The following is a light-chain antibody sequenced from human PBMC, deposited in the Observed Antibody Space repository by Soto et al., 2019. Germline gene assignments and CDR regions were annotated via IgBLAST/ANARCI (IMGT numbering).Light chain of an antibody. Sequence: QSALTQPASVSGSPGQSITISCTGTSSDVGSYNLVSWYQQHPGTAPKLMIYEAFKRPSGVSNRFSGSKSGDTASLTISGLQAEDEADYYCCSYAGSRWMFGGGTKVTVL. CDR3: CSYAGSRWM. CDR2: EAF. CDR1: SSDVGSYNL. V-gene: IGLV2-23*01. J-gene: IGLJ3*02.